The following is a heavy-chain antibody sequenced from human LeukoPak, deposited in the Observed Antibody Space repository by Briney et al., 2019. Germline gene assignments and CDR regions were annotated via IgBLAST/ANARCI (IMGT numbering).Heavy chain of an antibody. V-gene: IGHV3-9*01. CDR1: GFTFDDYA. CDR3: ARDAHAFDI. CDR2: ISWNSGSI. Sequence: GGPLRLSCAASGFTFDDYAMHWVRQAPGKGLEWVSGISWNSGSIGYADSVKGRFTISRDNAKNSLYLQMNSLRAEDTAVYYCARDAHAFDIWGQGTMVTVSS. J-gene: IGHJ3*02.